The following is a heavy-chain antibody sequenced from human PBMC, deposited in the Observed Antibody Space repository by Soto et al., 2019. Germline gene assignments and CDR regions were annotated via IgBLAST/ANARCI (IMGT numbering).Heavy chain of an antibody. CDR2: IIPIFGTA. CDR1: GGTFSSYA. D-gene: IGHD3-3*01. CDR3: ARGDFWSGYSYYYGMDV. Sequence: SVKVSCKASGGTFSSYAISWVRQAPGQGLEWMGGIIPIFGTANYAQKFQGRVTITADESTSTAYMELSSLRSEDTAVYYCARGDFWSGYSYYYGMDVWGQGATVTVSS. V-gene: IGHV1-69*13. J-gene: IGHJ6*02.